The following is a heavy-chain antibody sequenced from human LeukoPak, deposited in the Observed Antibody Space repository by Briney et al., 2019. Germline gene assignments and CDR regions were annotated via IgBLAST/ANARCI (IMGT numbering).Heavy chain of an antibody. D-gene: IGHD5-12*01. CDR1: GFTFSSYE. V-gene: IGHV3-48*03. CDR2: ISSSGSTI. CDR3: ARGGPFGYSAYDY. Sequence: PGGSLRLSCAASGFTFSSYEMNWVRQAPGKGLEWVSYISSSGSTIYYADSVKGRFTISRDNAKNSLYLQMNSLRAEDTAVYYCARGGPFGYSAYDYWGQGTLVTVSS. J-gene: IGHJ4*02.